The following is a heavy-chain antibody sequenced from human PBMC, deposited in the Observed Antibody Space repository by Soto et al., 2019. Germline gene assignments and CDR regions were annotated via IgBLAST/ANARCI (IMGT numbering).Heavy chain of an antibody. V-gene: IGHV5-51*01. CDR1: GYSFTSYW. D-gene: IGHD3-9*01. Sequence: GESLKISFKGSGYSFTSYWLGLVRQMPGKGLEWMVIIYPGDSDTIYSPSFQGHVTISADKSFSTAYLQWSSLKASDNAIYFCARLELTGLDNWAQGTPVPVSS. CDR3: ARLELTGLDN. J-gene: IGHJ4*02. CDR2: IYPGDSDT.